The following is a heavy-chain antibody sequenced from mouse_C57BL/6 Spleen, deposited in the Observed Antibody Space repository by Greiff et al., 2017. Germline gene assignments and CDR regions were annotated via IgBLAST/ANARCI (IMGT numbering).Heavy chain of an antibody. CDR1: GFSFTSYG. CDR2: MWGGGST. J-gene: IGHJ4*01. V-gene: IGHV2-9*01. D-gene: IGHD2-2*01. Sequence: VQLVESGPGLVAPSPRLSISCTASGFSFTSYGVDWVRQPPGKGLEWLGVMWGGGSTNNNSALMSRLGISKDNSKSQVFLKMNSLQTDDTAMYYCAKRSVKTPYAMDYWGQGTSVTVSS. CDR3: AKRSVKTPYAMDY.